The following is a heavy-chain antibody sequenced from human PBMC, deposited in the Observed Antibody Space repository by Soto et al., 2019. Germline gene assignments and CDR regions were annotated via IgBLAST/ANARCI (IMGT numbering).Heavy chain of an antibody. J-gene: IGHJ5*02. CDR1: GGSMNNYY. CDR3: ARGQRFSDWFDP. V-gene: IGHV4-4*07. Sequence: QVHLQESGPGLAKPSETLSLSCSVSGGSMNNYYWTWIRLPAGKGLEWIGRIYSSGGTHYNPSLKSRVTISLDTSKNQFSLRLNSVTAADTAVYYCARGQRFSDWFDPWGQGTLVTVSS. D-gene: IGHD3-3*01. CDR2: IYSSGGT.